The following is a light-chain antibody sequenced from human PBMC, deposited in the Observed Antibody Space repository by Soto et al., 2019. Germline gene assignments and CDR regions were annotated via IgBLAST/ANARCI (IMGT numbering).Light chain of an antibody. CDR3: QHYSDPPT. J-gene: IGKJ1*01. V-gene: IGKV3-15*01. Sequence: EIVMTQSPATLSVSPGDRVTLSCRASEGVGLKLAWYQLKPGLPPRLLFYDASTRATGLPARFSGSGAGTEFTLSISSLQSEDFATYYCQHYSDPPTFGQGTKVDIK. CDR1: EGVGLK. CDR2: DAS.